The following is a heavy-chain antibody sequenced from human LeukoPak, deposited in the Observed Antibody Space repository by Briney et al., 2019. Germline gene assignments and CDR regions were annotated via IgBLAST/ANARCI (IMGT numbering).Heavy chain of an antibody. D-gene: IGHD3-16*01. CDR1: GDSITTNSYW. Sequence: PSETLSLTCSVSGDSITTNSYWWAWNRQSPGKGLEWIGSIYSSGNSYYNPSLKSRASISPDTSKNHYSLSLTSGTAADAAVYYCARRGIWDLQIGNWFGRWGPGILVTASS. CDR2: IYSSGNS. J-gene: IGHJ5*02. V-gene: IGHV4-39*02. CDR3: ARRGIWDLQIGNWFGR.